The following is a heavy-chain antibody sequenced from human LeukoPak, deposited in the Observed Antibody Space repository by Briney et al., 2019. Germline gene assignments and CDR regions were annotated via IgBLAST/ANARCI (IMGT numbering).Heavy chain of an antibody. CDR2: ISWNSGSI. CDR1: GFTFSVYS. V-gene: IGHV3-9*01. Sequence: GGSLRLSCAASGFTFSVYSMNWVRQAPGKGLEWVSGISWNSGSIGYADSVKGRFTISRDNAKNSLYLQMNSLRAEDTALYYCAKEGGSGSYPNYYYYYGMDVWGQGTTVTASS. J-gene: IGHJ6*02. CDR3: AKEGGSGSYPNYYYYYGMDV. D-gene: IGHD3-10*01.